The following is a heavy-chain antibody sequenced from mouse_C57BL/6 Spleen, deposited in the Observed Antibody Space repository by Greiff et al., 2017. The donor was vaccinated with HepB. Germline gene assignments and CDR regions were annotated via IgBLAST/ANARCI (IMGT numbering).Heavy chain of an antibody. D-gene: IGHD3-2*02. CDR3: TREAQASAMDY. J-gene: IGHJ4*01. CDR2: ISSGGDYI. V-gene: IGHV5-9-1*02. CDR1: GFTFSSYA. Sequence: EVKLMESGEGLVKPGGSLKLSCAASGFTFSSYAMSWVRQTPEKRLEWVAYISSGGDYIYYADTVKGRFTISRDNARNTLYLQMSSLKSEDTAMYYCTREAQASAMDYWGQGTSVTVSS.